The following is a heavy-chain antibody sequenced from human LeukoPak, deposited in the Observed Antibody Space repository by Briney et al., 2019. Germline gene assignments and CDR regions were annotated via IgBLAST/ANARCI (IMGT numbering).Heavy chain of an antibody. Sequence: PSETLSLTCTVSGGSISSYYWSWIRQPPGKGLEWIGYIYYSGSTNYNPSLKSRVTISVDTSKNQFCLKLSSVTAADTAVYYCARGGGGYYYDSSGYPPLDYWGQGTLVTVSS. CDR3: ARGGGGYYYDSSGYPPLDY. CDR2: IYYSGST. J-gene: IGHJ4*02. D-gene: IGHD3-22*01. CDR1: GGSISSYY. V-gene: IGHV4-59*01.